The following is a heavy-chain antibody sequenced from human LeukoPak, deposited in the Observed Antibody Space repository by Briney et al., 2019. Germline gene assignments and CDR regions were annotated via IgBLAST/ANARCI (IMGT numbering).Heavy chain of an antibody. CDR3: ARGRQWLVLSDY. J-gene: IGHJ4*02. V-gene: IGHV4-39*07. CDR1: GGSISSGSYY. Sequence: SQTLSLTCTVSGGSISSGSYYWSWIRQPPGKGLEWIGEINHSGSTNYNPSLKSRVTISVDTSKNQFSLKLSSVTAADTAVYYCARGRQWLVLSDYWGQGTLVTVSS. D-gene: IGHD6-19*01. CDR2: INHSGST.